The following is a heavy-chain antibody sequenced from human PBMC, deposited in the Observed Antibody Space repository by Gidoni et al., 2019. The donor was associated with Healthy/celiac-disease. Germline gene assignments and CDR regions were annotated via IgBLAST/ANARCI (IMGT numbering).Heavy chain of an antibody. Sequence: EVQLLESGGGLVQPGGSLRLSVAASGFPFSSYAMSWVRQAPGKGLEWVSAISGSGGSTYYADSVKGRFTISRDNSKNTLYLQMNSLRAEDTAVYYCAGTRMATLRPSGAFDIWGQGTMVTVSS. J-gene: IGHJ3*02. CDR2: ISGSGGST. CDR3: AGTRMATLRPSGAFDI. D-gene: IGHD5-12*01. CDR1: GFPFSSYA. V-gene: IGHV3-23*01.